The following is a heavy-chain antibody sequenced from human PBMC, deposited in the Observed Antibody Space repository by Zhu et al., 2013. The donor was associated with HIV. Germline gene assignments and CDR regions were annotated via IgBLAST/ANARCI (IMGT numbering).Heavy chain of an antibody. D-gene: IGHD2-2*01. CDR3: ARGRRECSSPSCLDYYYYMDV. V-gene: IGHV1-8*03. J-gene: IGHJ6*03. Sequence: QVQLVQSGAEVKKPGASVKVSCKASGYTFTNYDINWVRQATGQGLEWMGWMNPNSGNTGYAQKFQGRVTITRNTSISTAYMELSRLKSEDTAVYYCARGRRECSSPSCLDYYYYMDVWAEGPRSPXP. CDR1: GYTFTNYD. CDR2: MNPNSGNT.